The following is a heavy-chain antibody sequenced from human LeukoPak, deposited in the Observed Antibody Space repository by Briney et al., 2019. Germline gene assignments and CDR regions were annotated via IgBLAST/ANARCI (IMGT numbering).Heavy chain of an antibody. CDR3: ARVRGYSYGHDY. D-gene: IGHD5-18*01. V-gene: IGHV4-4*02. J-gene: IGHJ4*02. CDR1: GGSISSSNW. Sequence: SETLSLTCAVSGGSISSSNWWSWVRQPPGKGLEWIGEIYHSGSTNYNPSLKSRGTISVDKSKNQFSLKLSAVTAADTAVYYCARVRGYSYGHDYWGQGTLVTVSS. CDR2: IYHSGST.